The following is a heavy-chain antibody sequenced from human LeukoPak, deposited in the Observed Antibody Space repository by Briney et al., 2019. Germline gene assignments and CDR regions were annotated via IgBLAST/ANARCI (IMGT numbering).Heavy chain of an antibody. V-gene: IGHV3-7*02. CDR1: GFTFSRYW. Sequence: PGGSLRLSCAASGFTFSRYWMSRVRQAPGKGPEWVANIKHDGSEKYYVDSVKGRFTISRDNAKNSLYLQMNSLRAEDTAVYYCARGPIIDDILTAIDYWGQGTLVTVSS. CDR3: ARGPIIDDILTAIDY. CDR2: IKHDGSEK. D-gene: IGHD3-9*01. J-gene: IGHJ4*02.